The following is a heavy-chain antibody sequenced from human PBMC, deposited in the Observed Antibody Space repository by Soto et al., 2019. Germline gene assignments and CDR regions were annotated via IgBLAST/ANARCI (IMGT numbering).Heavy chain of an antibody. CDR1: GGSISSSSYY. Sequence: QLQLQESGPGLVKPSETLSLTCTVSGGSISSSSYYWGWIRQPPGKGLEWIGSIYYSGSTCYNPSLKSRVPISVDTSKNQFSLKLSSVTAADTAVYYCARGALGNYDFWSGYYTDNWFDPWGQGTLVTVSS. D-gene: IGHD3-3*01. V-gene: IGHV4-39*01. CDR2: IYYSGST. J-gene: IGHJ5*02. CDR3: ARGALGNYDFWSGYYTDNWFDP.